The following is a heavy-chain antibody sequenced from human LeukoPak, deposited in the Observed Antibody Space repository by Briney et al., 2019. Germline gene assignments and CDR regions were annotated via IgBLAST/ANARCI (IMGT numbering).Heavy chain of an antibody. CDR2: MNPNSGNT. Sequence: ASVKVSCKASGYTFTSYDINWVRQATGQGLEWMGWMNPNSGNTGYAQKFQGRVTMTRNTSISTAYMELSSLRSEDTAVYYCARPRRIAAAGRTELSYWGQGTLVTVSS. CDR3: ARPRRIAAAGRTELSY. CDR1: GYTFTSYD. V-gene: IGHV1-8*01. J-gene: IGHJ4*02. D-gene: IGHD6-13*01.